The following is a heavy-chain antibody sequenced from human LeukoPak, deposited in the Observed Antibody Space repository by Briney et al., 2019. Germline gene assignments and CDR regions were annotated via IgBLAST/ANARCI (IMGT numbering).Heavy chain of an antibody. D-gene: IGHD5-18*01. CDR1: GFTFSTYS. Sequence: PGGSLRLSCAASGFTFSTYSMNWVRQAPGKGLEWVSSISTSSSYTYYADSVKGRFTISRDNAKNSLYLQMNSLRAEDTAVYYCAGVSRGYNYGYVDYWGQGTLVTVSS. V-gene: IGHV3-21*01. J-gene: IGHJ4*02. CDR2: ISTSSSYT. CDR3: AGVSRGYNYGYVDY.